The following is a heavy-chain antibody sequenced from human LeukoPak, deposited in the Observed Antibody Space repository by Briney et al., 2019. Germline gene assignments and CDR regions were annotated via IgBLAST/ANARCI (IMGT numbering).Heavy chain of an antibody. Sequence: GGSLRLSCVASGFTFSFYWMAWVRQAPGKGLEWVSYISTSSSTIYYADSVKGRFTISRDNAKKPLYLQMNSLRDEDTAVYYCARGVDYWGQGTLVTVSS. D-gene: IGHD1-26*01. CDR3: ARGVDY. CDR1: GFTFSFYW. J-gene: IGHJ4*02. V-gene: IGHV3-48*02. CDR2: ISTSSSTI.